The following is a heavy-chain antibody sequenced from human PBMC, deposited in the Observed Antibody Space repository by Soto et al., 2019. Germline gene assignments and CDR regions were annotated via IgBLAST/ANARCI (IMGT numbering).Heavy chain of an antibody. D-gene: IGHD5-12*01. Sequence: ASVKVSCKASGYTFTSYDINWVRQATGQGLEWMGWMNPNSGNTGYAQKFQGRVTMTRNTSISTAYMELSSLRSEDTAVYYCASPGGNIVATISRYYYYGMDVWGQGTTVTVSS. CDR2: MNPNSGNT. V-gene: IGHV1-8*01. CDR1: GYTFTSYD. J-gene: IGHJ6*02. CDR3: ASPGGNIVATISRYYYYGMDV.